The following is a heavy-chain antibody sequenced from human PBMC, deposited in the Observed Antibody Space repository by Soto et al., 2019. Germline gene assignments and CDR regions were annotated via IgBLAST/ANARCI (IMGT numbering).Heavy chain of an antibody. Sequence: ESLKISCKGSGYNFNTYWIAWVRQMPGKGLEWMGIIYPGDSDSSYSPSFQGQVTISADKSINTAYLHWSSLKASDTAIYYCAKNEGYCSTNTCSNFDYWGQGTLVTVSS. V-gene: IGHV5-51*01. D-gene: IGHD2-2*01. CDR1: GYNFNTYW. J-gene: IGHJ4*02. CDR3: AKNEGYCSTNTCSNFDY. CDR2: IYPGDSDS.